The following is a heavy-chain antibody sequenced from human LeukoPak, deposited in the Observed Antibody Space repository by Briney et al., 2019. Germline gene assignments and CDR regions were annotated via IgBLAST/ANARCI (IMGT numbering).Heavy chain of an antibody. V-gene: IGHV1-2*02. CDR1: GYTFTSNY. CDR3: ASLGVGANLGDI. CDR2: INPNSGGT. Sequence: ASVKVSCKAFGYTFTSNYMHWVRQAPGQGLEWMGWINPNSGGTNYAQKFQGRVTMTRDTSISTAYMELSRLRSDDTAVYYCASLGVGANLGDIWGQRTIVTVSS. J-gene: IGHJ3*02. D-gene: IGHD1-26*01.